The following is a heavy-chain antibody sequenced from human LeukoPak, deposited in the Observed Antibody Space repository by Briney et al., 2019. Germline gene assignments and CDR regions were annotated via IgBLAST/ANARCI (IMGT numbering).Heavy chain of an antibody. D-gene: IGHD3-22*01. CDR3: ARELAYYYDNSGYYSFGY. V-gene: IGHV3-7*01. J-gene: IGHJ4*02. CDR1: GFTFSSYW. Sequence: GSLRLSCAASGFTFSSYWMSWVRQAPGKGLEWVANIKQDGSEKYYVDSVKGRFTISRDNAENTLYLQMNSLRAEDTAVYYCARELAYYYDNSGYYSFGYWGQGTLVTVSS. CDR2: IKQDGSEK.